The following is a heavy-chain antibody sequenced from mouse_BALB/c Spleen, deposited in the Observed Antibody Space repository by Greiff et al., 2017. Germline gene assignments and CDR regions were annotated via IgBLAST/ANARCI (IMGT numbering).Heavy chain of an antibody. D-gene: IGHD1-1*01. Sequence: VQLQQSGPELVKPGASVKMSCKASGYTFTSYVMHWVKQKPGQGLEWIGYINPYNDGTKYNEKFKGKATLTSDKSSSTAYMELSSLTSEDSAVYYCAREEYYGYGYFDVWGAGTTVTVSS. J-gene: IGHJ1*01. CDR3: AREEYYGYGYFDV. CDR2: INPYNDGT. CDR1: GYTFTSYV. V-gene: IGHV1-14*01.